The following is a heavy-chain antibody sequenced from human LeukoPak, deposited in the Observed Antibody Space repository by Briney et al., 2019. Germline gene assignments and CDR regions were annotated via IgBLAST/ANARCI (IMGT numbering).Heavy chain of an antibody. J-gene: IGHJ4*02. D-gene: IGHD2-8*01. V-gene: IGHV4-59*08. CDR1: GDSISDFY. Sequence: PSETLSLTCSVSGDSISDFYWNWIRQSPEKGLEWIGNIHYSGSSVYNPSLRSQVSMSIDRSLKQFFLKLTSVTAADTAVYYCVLAPNSNWFDFWGQGILVTVSS. CDR2: IHYSGSS. CDR3: VLAPNSNWFDF.